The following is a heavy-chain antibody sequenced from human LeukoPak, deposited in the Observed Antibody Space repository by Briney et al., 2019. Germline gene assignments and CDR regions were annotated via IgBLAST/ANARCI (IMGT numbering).Heavy chain of an antibody. CDR3: AREYSSSWSDAYYFDY. D-gene: IGHD6-13*01. J-gene: IGHJ4*02. V-gene: IGHV1-69*04. Sequence: SVKVSCKASGGTFSSYAISWVRQAPGQGLEWMGRIIPILGIANYAQKFQGRVTITADKSTSTAYMELSSLRAEDTAVYYCAREYSSSWSDAYYFDYWGQGTLVTVSS. CDR2: IIPILGIA. CDR1: GGTFSSYA.